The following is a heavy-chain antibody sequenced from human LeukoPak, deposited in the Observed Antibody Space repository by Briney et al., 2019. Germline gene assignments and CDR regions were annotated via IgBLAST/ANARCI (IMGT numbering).Heavy chain of an antibody. V-gene: IGHV3-74*03. CDR1: GFTFSSYW. D-gene: IGHD6-19*01. CDR3: AGGGGWIFGS. CDR2: VNFDGSST. J-gene: IGHJ4*02. Sequence: GGSLRLSCAASGFTFSSYWMHWVRQAPGKGLVWVSRVNFDGSSTKYADSVKGRFTISRDNAKNSLYLQMNSLRAEDTGVYYCAGGGGWIFGSWGQGTLVSVSS.